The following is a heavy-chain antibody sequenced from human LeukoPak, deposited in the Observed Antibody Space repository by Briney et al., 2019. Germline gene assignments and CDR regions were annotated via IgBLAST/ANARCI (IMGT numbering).Heavy chain of an antibody. CDR1: GSYW. CDR2: INSDGGWT. D-gene: IGHD2/OR15-2a*01. Sequence: GGSLRLSCAASGSYWMHWVRQAPGKGLVWVSHINSDGGWTSYADSVKGRFTISKDNAKNTVYLQMNNLRAEDTAVYYCVSFYETYWGRGTLVTVSS. CDR3: VSFYETY. V-gene: IGHV3-74*01. J-gene: IGHJ4*02.